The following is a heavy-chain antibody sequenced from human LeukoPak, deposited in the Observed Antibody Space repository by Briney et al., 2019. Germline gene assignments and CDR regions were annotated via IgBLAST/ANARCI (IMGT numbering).Heavy chain of an antibody. J-gene: IGHJ4*02. CDR3: ARRGARSLGY. CDR2: INHSGST. CDR1: GFTFSDYY. V-gene: IGHV4-34*01. Sequence: LRLSCAASGFTFSDYYMSWIRQPPGKGLEWIGEINHSGSTNYNPSLKSRVTISVDTSKNQFSLKLSSVTAADTAVYYCARRGARSLGYWGQGTLVTVSS. D-gene: IGHD1-26*01.